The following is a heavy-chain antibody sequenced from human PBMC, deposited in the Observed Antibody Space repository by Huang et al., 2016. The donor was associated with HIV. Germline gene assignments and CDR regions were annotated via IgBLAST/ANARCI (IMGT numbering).Heavy chain of an antibody. J-gene: IGHJ6*03. CDR2: MNPKSGNR. CDR3: VRGTRYGDYRLRHYYYYMDV. D-gene: IGHD4-17*01. V-gene: IGHV1-8*02. CDR1: GYSFNNYD. Sequence: QVQLVQSGAEVKKPGASVKVSCKASGYSFNNYDIHWVRQATGQGLEWMGWMNPKSGNRGYAEKFQGRASMTRSTSISTAYMELKNLTSEDTAMYYCVRGTRYGDYRLRHYYYYMDVWGKGTTVTVSS.